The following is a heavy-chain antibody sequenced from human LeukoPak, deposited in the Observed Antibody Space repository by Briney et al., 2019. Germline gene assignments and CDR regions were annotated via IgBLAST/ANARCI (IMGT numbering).Heavy chain of an antibody. D-gene: IGHD7-27*01. J-gene: IGHJ4*02. V-gene: IGHV3-23*01. CDR1: GFTFSSYS. CDR2: IDASGRNT. Sequence: GGSLRLSCAASGFTFSSYSMNWVRQAPGKGLEWVSAIDASGRNTHYAGSVKGRFSISRDNSKNTLILQMNSLRVEDTAVYYCAKALYDSTGDGYWGQGTLVTISS. CDR3: AKALYDSTGDGY.